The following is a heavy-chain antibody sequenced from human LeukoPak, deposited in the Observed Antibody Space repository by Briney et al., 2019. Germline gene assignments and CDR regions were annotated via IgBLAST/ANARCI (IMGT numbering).Heavy chain of an antibody. CDR2: IRYDGSNK. V-gene: IGHV3-30*02. D-gene: IGHD4-17*01. J-gene: IGHJ4*02. CDR1: GFTFSSYG. Sequence: SGGSLRLSCAASGFTFSSYGMHWVRQAPGKGLEWVAFIRYDGSNKYYADSVKGRFTISRDNSKNMLYLQMNSLRAEDTAVYYCATGGDGDFDYWGQGTLVTVSS. CDR3: ATGGDGDFDY.